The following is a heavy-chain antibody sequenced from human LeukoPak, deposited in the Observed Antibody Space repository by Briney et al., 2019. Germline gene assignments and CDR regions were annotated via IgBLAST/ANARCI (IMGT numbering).Heavy chain of an antibody. CDR3: ARGGYCSSTSCYMVDWFDP. J-gene: IGHJ5*02. CDR2: ISSSSSYI. V-gene: IGHV3-21*04. D-gene: IGHD2-2*02. Sequence: GGSLRLSCAASGFTFSSYSMNWVRQAPGKGLEWVSSISSSSSYIYYADSVKGRFTISRDNAKNSLYLQMNSLRAEDTAVYYCARGGYCSSTSCYMVDWFDPWGQGTLVTVSS. CDR1: GFTFSSYS.